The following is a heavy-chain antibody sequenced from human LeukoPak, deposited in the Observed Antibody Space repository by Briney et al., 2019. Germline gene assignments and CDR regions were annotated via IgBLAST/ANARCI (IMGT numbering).Heavy chain of an antibody. D-gene: IGHD3-22*01. CDR1: GYTFTSYY. CDR3: AREMRSSGRSRGAFDI. Sequence: ASVKVSCKASGYTFTSYYMHWVRQAPGQGLEWMGIINPSGGSTSYAQKFQGRVTMTRDMSTSTVYMELSSLRSEDTAVYYCAREMRSSGRSRGAFDIWGQGTMVTVSS. CDR2: INPSGGST. V-gene: IGHV1-46*01. J-gene: IGHJ3*02.